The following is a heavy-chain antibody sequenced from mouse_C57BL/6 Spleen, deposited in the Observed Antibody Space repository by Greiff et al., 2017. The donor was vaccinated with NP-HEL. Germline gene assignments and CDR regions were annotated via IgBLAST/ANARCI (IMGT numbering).Heavy chain of an antibody. J-gene: IGHJ3*01. V-gene: IGHV1-15*01. D-gene: IGHD1-1*01. CDR2: IDPETGGT. CDR1: GYTFTDYE. Sequence: QVQLKESGAELVRPGASVTLSCKASGYTFTDYEMHWVKQTPVHGLEWIGAIDPETGGTAYNQKFKGKAILTADKSSSTAYMELRSLTSEDSAVYYCTREGHYGSMFAYWGQGTLVTVSA. CDR3: TREGHYGSMFAY.